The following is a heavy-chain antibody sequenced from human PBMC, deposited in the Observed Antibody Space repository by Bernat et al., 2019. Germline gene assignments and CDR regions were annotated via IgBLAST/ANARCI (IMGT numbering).Heavy chain of an antibody. J-gene: IGHJ4*02. Sequence: EVQLVESGGGLVQPGGSLKLSCAASGFTFSGSAMHWVRQASGKGLVWVGRIRSKANSYATAYAASVKGRFTISRDDSKNTAYLQMNSLKTEDTAVYYCTRHEATRDYWGQGTLVTVSS. CDR2: IRSKANSYAT. CDR3: TRHEATRDY. V-gene: IGHV3-73*02. CDR1: GFTFSGSA.